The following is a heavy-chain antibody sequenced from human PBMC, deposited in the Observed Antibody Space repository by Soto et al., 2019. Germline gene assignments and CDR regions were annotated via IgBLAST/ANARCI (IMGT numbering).Heavy chain of an antibody. V-gene: IGHV3-23*01. CDR3: ATQDFLGPTGTT. CDR1: GFTFSNSD. D-gene: IGHD1-1*01. Sequence: EVQLLESGGGLVQPGGSLRLSCAASGFTFSNSDMGWVRQAPGKGLEWVSLISGSGGSTYYADSVKDRFTISRDNSKNTLYLQMNNLRAEDTAIYYCATQDFLGPTGTTWGQGTLVTVAS. CDR2: ISGSGGST. J-gene: IGHJ4*02.